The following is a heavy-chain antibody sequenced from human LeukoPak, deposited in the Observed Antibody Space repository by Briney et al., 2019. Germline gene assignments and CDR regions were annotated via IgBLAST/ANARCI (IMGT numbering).Heavy chain of an antibody. D-gene: IGHD3-22*01. Sequence: SETLSLTCSVSGGSISRHYWSWTRQPPGKGLEWIGYISYSGSTRYNPSFQSRVTISMEMSKTHFSLKLTSVTAADTAVYYCARLLNNDNSGDPDTFDMWGPGTMVTVSS. V-gene: IGHV4-59*08. CDR1: GGSISRHY. CDR2: ISYSGST. CDR3: ARLLNNDNSGDPDTFDM. J-gene: IGHJ3*02.